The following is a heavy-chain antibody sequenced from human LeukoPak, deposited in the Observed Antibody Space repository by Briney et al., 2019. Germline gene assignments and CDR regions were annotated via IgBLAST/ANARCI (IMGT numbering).Heavy chain of an antibody. CDR3: IASAGFSGDYGIDL. CDR2: ISGSGDST. Sequence: GGSLRLSCAASGFSFRSYAMNGVRQAPGKGLEWVSAISGSGDSTYYADSVKGRFTISRDNSKNMLYLQMNSLRAEDTAIYYCIASAGFSGDYGIDLWGQGTTVTVSS. D-gene: IGHD6-13*01. J-gene: IGHJ6*02. CDR1: GFSFRSYA. V-gene: IGHV3-23*01.